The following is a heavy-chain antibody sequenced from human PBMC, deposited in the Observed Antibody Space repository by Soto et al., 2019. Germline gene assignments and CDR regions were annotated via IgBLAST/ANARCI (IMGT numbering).Heavy chain of an antibody. CDR1: GFTFSSYG. CDR3: ARDDSSGYYYFLYY. J-gene: IGHJ4*02. D-gene: IGHD3-22*01. CDR2: IWYDGSNK. V-gene: IGHV3-33*01. Sequence: GGSLRLSCAASGFTFSSYGMHWVRQAPGKGLEWVAVIWYDGSNKYYADSVKGRFTISRDNSKNTLYLQMNSLRAEDTAVYYCARDDSSGYYYFLYYWGQGTLVTVSS.